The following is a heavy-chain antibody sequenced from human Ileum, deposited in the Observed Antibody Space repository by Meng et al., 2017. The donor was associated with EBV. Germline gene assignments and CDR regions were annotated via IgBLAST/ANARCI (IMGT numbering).Heavy chain of an antibody. CDR1: GDRVSSNSAA. D-gene: IGHD3-22*01. J-gene: IGHJ4*02. Sequence: VQLPQSGPGLVKPSHTLSRTFATSGDRVSSNSAAWNWIRQSPSRGLEWLGRTYYRSKWYNDYAVSVKSRITINPDTSKNQFSLQLNSVTPEDTAVYYCARDSSSSAYSPFDYWGQGTLVTVSS. V-gene: IGHV6-1*01. CDR3: ARDSSSSAYSPFDY. CDR2: TYYRSKWYN.